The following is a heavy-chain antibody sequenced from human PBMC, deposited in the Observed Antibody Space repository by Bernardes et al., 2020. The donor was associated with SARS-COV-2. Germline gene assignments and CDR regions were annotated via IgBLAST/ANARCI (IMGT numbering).Heavy chain of an antibody. CDR2: IYSGGST. CDR1: GFTVSSNY. Sequence: GASLRLSCAASGFTVSSNYMSWVRQAPGKGLEWVSVIYSGGSTYYADSVKGRFTISRDNSKNTLYLQMNSLRAEDTAVYYCASTRYSSGWYYYYGMDVWGQGTTVTVSS. D-gene: IGHD6-19*01. CDR3: ASTRYSSGWYYYYGMDV. J-gene: IGHJ6*02. V-gene: IGHV3-53*01.